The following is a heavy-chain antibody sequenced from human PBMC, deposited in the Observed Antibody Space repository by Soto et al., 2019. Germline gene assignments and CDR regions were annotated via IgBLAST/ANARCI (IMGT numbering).Heavy chain of an antibody. Sequence: GPTLGNATQTLTLTCTFSGSSLSTSGMRVNWIRQPPGKALEWLARIDWNDIKLYSTSLKTRLTISKDTSKNQVVLTMTDMDPEDTATYYCTRIGPAALDGWGQGTLVTVSS. CDR1: GSSLSTSGMR. D-gene: IGHD2-2*01. CDR3: TRIGPAALDG. CDR2: IDWNDIK. V-gene: IGHV2-70*04. J-gene: IGHJ4*02.